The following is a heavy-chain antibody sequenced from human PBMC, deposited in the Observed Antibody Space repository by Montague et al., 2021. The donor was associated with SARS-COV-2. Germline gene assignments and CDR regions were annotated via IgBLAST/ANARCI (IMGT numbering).Heavy chain of an antibody. V-gene: IGHV3-48*03. CDR2: ISGAGPTL. Sequence: SLRLSCAASGFTFSHFVMHWVRPAPGKGLEWISYISGAGPTLYYAASVKGRFTISRDNAKNSLYLQMNSLRAEDTAVYYCARDLVVTDGISDYWGQGTLVTVSS. CDR3: ARDLVVTDGISDY. D-gene: IGHD2-8*02. CDR1: GFTFSHFV. J-gene: IGHJ4*02.